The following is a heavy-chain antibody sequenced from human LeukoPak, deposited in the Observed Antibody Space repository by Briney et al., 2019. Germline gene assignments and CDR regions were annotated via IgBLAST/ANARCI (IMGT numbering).Heavy chain of an antibody. CDR3: ARRLGYEVAVDYFDY. V-gene: IGHV5-51*01. J-gene: IGHJ4*02. CDR1: GCSFNTYW. Sequence: GEALKISYKGSGCSFNTYWIAWVRPMPGKGLEWMGIIYPGDSDTRYSPSFQGQVTISADKSITTAYLQWSSLKASDTAMYYCARRLGYEVAVDYFDYWGQGTLVTVSS. CDR2: IYPGDSDT. D-gene: IGHD6-19*01.